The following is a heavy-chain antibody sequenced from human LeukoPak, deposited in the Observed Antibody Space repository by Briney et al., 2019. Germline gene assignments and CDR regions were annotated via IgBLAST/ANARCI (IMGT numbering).Heavy chain of an antibody. J-gene: IGHJ4*02. D-gene: IGHD5-18*01. CDR3: AKDGAWIQLWFNF. V-gene: IGHV3-23*01. CDR2: ISGSGGNT. CDR1: GFTFTSYA. Sequence: PGGSLRLSCAASGFTFTSYAMSWVRRAPGKGLEWVSAISGSGGNTYYADSVKGRFTISRDNSKNTLYLQMNSLRAEDTAVYYCAKDGAWIQLWFNFWGQGTLVTVSS.